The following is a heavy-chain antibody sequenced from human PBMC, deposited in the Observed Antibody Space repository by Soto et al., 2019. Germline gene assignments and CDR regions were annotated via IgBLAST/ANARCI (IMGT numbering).Heavy chain of an antibody. D-gene: IGHD4-4*01. J-gene: IGHJ6*02. Sequence: GASVKVSCKASGYTFTSYGISWVRQAPGQGLEWMGWINPNSGGTNYAQKFQGWVTMTRDTSISTAYMELSRLRSDDTAVYYCARASIDYIDYYYGMDVWGQGTTVTAP. CDR1: GYTFTSYG. V-gene: IGHV1-2*04. CDR2: INPNSGGT. CDR3: ARASIDYIDYYYGMDV.